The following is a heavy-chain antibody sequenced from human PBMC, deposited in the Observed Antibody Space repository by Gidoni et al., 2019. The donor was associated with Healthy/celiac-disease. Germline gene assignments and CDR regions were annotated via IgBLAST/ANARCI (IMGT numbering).Heavy chain of an antibody. V-gene: IGHV3-30*18. CDR2: ISYDGSNK. J-gene: IGHJ4*02. CDR3: AKDPRNSSSWYGIDY. D-gene: IGHD6-13*01. CDR1: GFTFRSYG. Sequence: QVQLVESGGGVVQPGRSRRLSCAACGFTFRSYGMHWVRQAPGKGLEWVAVISYDGSNKYYADSVKGRFTISRDNSKNTLYLQMNSLRAEDTAVYYCAKDPRNSSSWYGIDYWGQGTLVTVSS.